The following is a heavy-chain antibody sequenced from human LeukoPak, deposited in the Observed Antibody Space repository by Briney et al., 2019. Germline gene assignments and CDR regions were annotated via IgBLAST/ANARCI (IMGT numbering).Heavy chain of an antibody. CDR3: ARGPYYDSSGYKI. CDR1: GGSFSGYY. CDR2: INHSGST. Sequence: PSETLSLTCAVYGGSFSGYYWSWIRQPPGKGLEWIGEINHSGSTNYNPSLKSRVTISVDTSKNQFSLKLSSVTAADTAVYYCARGPYYDSSGYKIWGQGTVVTVSS. D-gene: IGHD3-22*01. V-gene: IGHV4-34*01. J-gene: IGHJ3*02.